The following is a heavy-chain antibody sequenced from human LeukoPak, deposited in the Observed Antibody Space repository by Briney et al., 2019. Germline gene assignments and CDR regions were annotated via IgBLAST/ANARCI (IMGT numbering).Heavy chain of an antibody. CDR2: IYSGGST. J-gene: IGHJ3*02. Sequence: GGSLRFSGEAPGFTVISNYMSWVRRAPGKGLEWVSVIYSGGSTYYADSVKGRFTISRDNSKNTLYLQMNSLRAEDTAVYYCARMEEMATYDAFDIWGQGTMVTVSS. D-gene: IGHD5-12*01. CDR3: ARMEEMATYDAFDI. V-gene: IGHV3-66*01. CDR1: GFTVISNY.